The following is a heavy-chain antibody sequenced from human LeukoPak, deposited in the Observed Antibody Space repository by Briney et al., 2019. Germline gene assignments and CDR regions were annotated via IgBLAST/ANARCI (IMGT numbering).Heavy chain of an antibody. V-gene: IGHV1-8*01. J-gene: IGHJ5*02. CDR1: GYTFTSYD. D-gene: IGHD3-16*01. CDR2: MSPNSGNT. CDR3: ARGKDSTIIFGGLDEWFDP. Sequence: ASVKVSCTASGYTFTSYDINWVRQATGQGLGWMGWMSPNSGNTGYAQKFQGRVTMTRNTSISTAYMELSSLRSEDTAVYYCARGKDSTIIFGGLDEWFDPWGQGTLVTVSS.